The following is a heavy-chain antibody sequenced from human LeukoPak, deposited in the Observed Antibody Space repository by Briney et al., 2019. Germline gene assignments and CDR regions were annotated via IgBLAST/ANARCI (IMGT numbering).Heavy chain of an antibody. V-gene: IGHV4-59*01. J-gene: IGHJ1*01. Sequence: PSETLSLTRAVSGGSFTTYYWNSIWQPPGKRLEWIGYIYHSGSTNYDPSLKSRVTISVDTSKNQFSLKLSSVTAGDTAVYYCASGRQKLTPGGFQHWGQGTLVTVSS. CDR3: ASGRQKLTPGGFQH. CDR1: GGSFTTYY. CDR2: IYHSGST. D-gene: IGHD6-13*01.